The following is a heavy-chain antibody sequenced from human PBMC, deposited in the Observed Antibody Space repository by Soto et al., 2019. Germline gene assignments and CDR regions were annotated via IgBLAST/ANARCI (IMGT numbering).Heavy chain of an antibody. CDR2: IRSKPNNYAT. J-gene: IGHJ4*02. Sequence: GGSLRLSCAASGVTFSGCAMHWVRQASGKGLEWLGRIRSKPNNYATEYAASVQGRFTISRDDSKNTAYLEMNSLKTEDTAVYYCTRWAYSYGWYFDYWGQGALVTVSS. V-gene: IGHV3-73*01. D-gene: IGHD6-19*01. CDR1: GVTFSGCA. CDR3: TRWAYSYGWYFDY.